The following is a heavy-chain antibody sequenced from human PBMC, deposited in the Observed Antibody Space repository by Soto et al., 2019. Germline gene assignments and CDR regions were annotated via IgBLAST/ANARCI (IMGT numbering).Heavy chain of an antibody. J-gene: IGHJ3*02. CDR3: ARRVADYYDSSGPADI. Sequence: GGSLRLSCAASGFTFSSYAMHWVRQAPGKGLEWVAVISYDGSNKYYADSVKGRFTISRDNSKNTLYLQMNSLRAEDTAVYYCARRVADYYDSSGPADIWGQGTMVTVSS. CDR1: GFTFSSYA. V-gene: IGHV3-30-3*01. CDR2: ISYDGSNK. D-gene: IGHD3-22*01.